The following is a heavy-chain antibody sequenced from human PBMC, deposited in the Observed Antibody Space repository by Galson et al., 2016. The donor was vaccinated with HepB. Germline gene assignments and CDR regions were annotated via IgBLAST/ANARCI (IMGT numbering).Heavy chain of an antibody. CDR1: GGSFISGAYY. D-gene: IGHD4/OR15-4a*01. CDR3: ARVYGDYFDY. J-gene: IGHJ4*02. CDR2: IYYSGTT. V-gene: IGHV4-31*03. Sequence: TLSLTCTVSGGSFISGAYYWSWIRQHPGKGLERIGYIYYSGTTSYNPSLKSRVIISIDTSKNQFSLNLSSVTAADTAAYYCARVYGDYFDYWGQGALAIVSS.